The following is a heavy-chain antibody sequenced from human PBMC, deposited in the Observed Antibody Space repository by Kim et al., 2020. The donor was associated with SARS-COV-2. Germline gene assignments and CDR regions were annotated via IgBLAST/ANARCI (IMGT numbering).Heavy chain of an antibody. CDR1: GFTLSTYS. V-gene: IGHV3-48*02. CDR2: ISSSSSTI. J-gene: IGHJ5*02. CDR3: AGRAIHYSSSPLDP. D-gene: IGHD6-13*01. Sequence: GGSLRLSCAASGFTLSTYSMNWVRQAPGKGLEWGSYISSSSSTIYYADSVKGRFTISRDNAKNSLYLQMNSLRDEDTAVYYCAGRAIHYSSSPLDPWGQG.